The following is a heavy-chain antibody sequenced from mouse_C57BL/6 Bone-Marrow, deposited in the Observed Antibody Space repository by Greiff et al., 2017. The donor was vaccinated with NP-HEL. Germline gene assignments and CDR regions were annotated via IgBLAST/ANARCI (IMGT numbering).Heavy chain of an antibody. CDR3: ARWRSGYVYYYAMDY. D-gene: IGHD3-2*02. CDR1: GYTFTDYY. V-gene: IGHV1-75*01. CDR2: IFPGSGST. Sequence: VHLVESGPELVKPGASVKISCKASGYTFTDYYINWVKQRPGQGLEWIGWIFPGSGSTYYNEKFKGQATLTVDKSSSTAYMLLSSLTAEDSAVYFCARWRSGYVYYYAMDYRGQGTSVTVSS. J-gene: IGHJ4*01.